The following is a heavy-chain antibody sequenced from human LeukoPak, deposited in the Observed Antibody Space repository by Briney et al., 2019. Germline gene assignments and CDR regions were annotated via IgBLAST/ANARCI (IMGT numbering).Heavy chain of an antibody. CDR3: ARLGKGDYGDFLDRYAFDI. CDR2: INPNSGGT. V-gene: IGHV1-2*02. D-gene: IGHD4-17*01. Sequence: ASVKVSCKASGYTFTGYYMHWVRQAPGQRLEWMGWINPNSGGTNYAQKFQGRVTMTRDTSISTAYMELSRLRSDDTAVYYCARLGKGDYGDFLDRYAFDIWGQGTMVTVSS. J-gene: IGHJ3*02. CDR1: GYTFTGYY.